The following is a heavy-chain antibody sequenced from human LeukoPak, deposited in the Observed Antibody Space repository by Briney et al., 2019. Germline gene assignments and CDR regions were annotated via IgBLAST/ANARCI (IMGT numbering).Heavy chain of an antibody. CDR1: GGSFSGYY. CDR3: ARALRFFDY. J-gene: IGHJ4*02. V-gene: IGHV4-34*01. CDR2: INHSGST. Sequence: SETLSLTCAVYGGSFSGYYWSWIRQPPGKGLEWIGEINHSGSTNYNPSLKSRVTISVDTSKNQFSLKLSSVTAADTAVYYCARALRFFDYWGQGTLDTVSS. D-gene: IGHD3-3*01.